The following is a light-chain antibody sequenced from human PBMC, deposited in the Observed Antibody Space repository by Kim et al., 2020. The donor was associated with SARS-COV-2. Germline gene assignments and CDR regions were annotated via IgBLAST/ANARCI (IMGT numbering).Light chain of an antibody. V-gene: IGLV6-57*03. CDR2: EDN. Sequence: KTVTISCTRTSGSIAGNYVQWYQQRPGSDPTPLIYEDNQRPSGVPDRFSGSIDSSSNPASLTISGPKTEDEADYYCQSSDTGTLWVFGGGTQLTVL. CDR1: SGSIAGNY. CDR3: QSSDTGTLWV. J-gene: IGLJ3*02.